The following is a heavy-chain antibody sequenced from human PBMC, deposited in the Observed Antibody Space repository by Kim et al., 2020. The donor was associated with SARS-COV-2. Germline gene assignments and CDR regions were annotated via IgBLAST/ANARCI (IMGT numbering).Heavy chain of an antibody. CDR3: AGGNNSNTYYYGSGSYSWNWFDP. J-gene: IGHJ5*02. D-gene: IGHD3-10*01. CDR1: GFTFSSYS. CDR2: ISSSSSYI. V-gene: IGHV3-21*01. Sequence: GGSLRLSCAASGFTFSSYSMNWVRQAPGKGLEWVSSISSSSSYIYYADSVKGRFTISRDNAKNSLYLQMNSLRAEDTAVYYCAGGNNSNTYYYGSGSYSWNWFDPWGQGTLVTVSS.